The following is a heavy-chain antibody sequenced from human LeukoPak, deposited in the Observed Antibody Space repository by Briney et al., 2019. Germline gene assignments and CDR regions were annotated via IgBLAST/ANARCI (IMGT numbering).Heavy chain of an antibody. Sequence: GGSLRLSCAASGFTFSDYYMSWIRQAPGKGLEWVSYISSSGSTIYYADSVKGRFTISRDNAKNSLYLQMNSLRAEDTAVYYCARDSHYDGSAAGLDDAFDIWGQGTMVTVSS. D-gene: IGHD3-22*01. CDR1: GFTFSDYY. J-gene: IGHJ3*02. V-gene: IGHV3-11*04. CDR3: ARDSHYDGSAAGLDDAFDI. CDR2: ISSSGSTI.